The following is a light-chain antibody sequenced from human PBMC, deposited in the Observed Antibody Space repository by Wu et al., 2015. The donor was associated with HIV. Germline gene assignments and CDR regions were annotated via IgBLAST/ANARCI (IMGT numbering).Light chain of an antibody. CDR1: QRVSISY. J-gene: IGKJ2*01. CDR2: GVS. CDR3: QHYGASLYT. Sequence: LVLTQSPGTLSLSPGERATLSCRASQRVSISYLAWHQQKPGQAPRLLIYGVSTRATGIPDFTLTISRLEPEDFAVYYCQHYGASLYTFGQGTKLEIK. V-gene: IGKV3-20*01.